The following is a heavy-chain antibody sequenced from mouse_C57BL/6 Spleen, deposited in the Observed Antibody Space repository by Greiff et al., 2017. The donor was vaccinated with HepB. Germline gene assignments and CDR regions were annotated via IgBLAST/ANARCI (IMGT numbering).Heavy chain of an antibody. Sequence: VQLKESGPGLVKPSQSLSLTCSVTGYSITSGYYWNWIRQFPGNKLEWMGYISYDGSNNYNPSLKNRISITRDTSKNQFFLKLNSVTTEDTATYYCVFYDYDRYFDVWGTGTTVTVSS. D-gene: IGHD2-4*01. CDR3: VFYDYDRYFDV. CDR2: ISYDGSN. J-gene: IGHJ1*03. V-gene: IGHV3-6*01. CDR1: GYSITSGYY.